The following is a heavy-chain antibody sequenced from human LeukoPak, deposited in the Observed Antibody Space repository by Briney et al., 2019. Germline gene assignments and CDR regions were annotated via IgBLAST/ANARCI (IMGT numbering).Heavy chain of an antibody. CDR1: GFTFSSYG. V-gene: IGHV3-30*02. Sequence: GGSLRLSCAASGFTFSSYGMHWVRQAPGKGLEWVAFIRYDGSNKYYADSVKGRFTISRDNSKNTLYLQMNSLRAEDTAVYYCARAMAAAGLNWFDPWGQGTLVTVSS. CDR2: IRYDGSNK. J-gene: IGHJ5*02. CDR3: ARAMAAAGLNWFDP. D-gene: IGHD6-13*01.